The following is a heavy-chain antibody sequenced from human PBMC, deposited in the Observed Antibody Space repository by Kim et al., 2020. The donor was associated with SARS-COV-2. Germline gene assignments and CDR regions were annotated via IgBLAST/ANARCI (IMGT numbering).Heavy chain of an antibody. CDR3: ARDRRYYYDSSGYYYYGMDV. Sequence: GGSLRLSCAASGFTVSSNYMSWVRQAPGKGLEWVSVIYSGGSTYYADSVKGRFTISRHNSKNTLYLQMNSLRAEDTAVYYCARDRRYYYDSSGYYYYGMDVWGQGTTVTVSS. CDR2: IYSGGST. J-gene: IGHJ6*02. D-gene: IGHD3-22*01. V-gene: IGHV3-53*04. CDR1: GFTVSSNY.